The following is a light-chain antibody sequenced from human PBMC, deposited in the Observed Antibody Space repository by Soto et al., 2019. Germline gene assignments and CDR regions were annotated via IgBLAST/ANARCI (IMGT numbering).Light chain of an antibody. V-gene: IGKV3-20*01. CDR1: QSVSSSY. Sequence: EIVLTQSPGTLSLSPGERATLSCRASQSVSSSYLAWYQQKPGQAPRLLIYGASTRATGIPDRFSGSGSGTDFPLTISRLEPEDVAVYCCQQYGSSITFGQGTRLEIK. J-gene: IGKJ5*01. CDR3: QQYGSSIT. CDR2: GAS.